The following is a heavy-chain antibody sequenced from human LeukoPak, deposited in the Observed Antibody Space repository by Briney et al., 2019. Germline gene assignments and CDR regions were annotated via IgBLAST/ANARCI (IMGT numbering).Heavy chain of an antibody. V-gene: IGHV3-30*02. J-gene: IGHJ4*02. CDR1: GFTFSSYG. CDR3: ANGLRGYSYGCFGY. Sequence: GGSLRLSCAASGFTFSSYGMHWVRQAPGKGLEWVAFIRYDGSNKYYADSVKGRSTISRDNSKNTLYLQMNSLRAEDTAVYYCANGLRGYSYGCFGYWGQGTLVTVSS. D-gene: IGHD5-18*01. CDR2: IRYDGSNK.